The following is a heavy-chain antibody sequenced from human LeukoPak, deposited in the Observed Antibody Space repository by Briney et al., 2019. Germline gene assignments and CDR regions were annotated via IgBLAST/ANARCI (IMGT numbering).Heavy chain of an antibody. Sequence: GGSLRLSCAASGFIFSSYGMHWVRQARGKGLEWVAFIRNDGSNKYYADSVKGRFTISRDNSKNTLYLQMNSLRAEDTAVYYCAKLLSNSGRFLYWGQGTLVTVSS. CDR1: GFIFSSYG. D-gene: IGHD4-23*01. CDR2: IRNDGSNK. CDR3: AKLLSNSGRFLY. J-gene: IGHJ4*02. V-gene: IGHV3-30*02.